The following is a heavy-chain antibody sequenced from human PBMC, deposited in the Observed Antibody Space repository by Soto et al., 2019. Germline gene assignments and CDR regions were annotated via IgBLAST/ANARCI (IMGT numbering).Heavy chain of an antibody. CDR3: TTDSYYDFWSGYYTPNNWFDP. J-gene: IGHJ5*02. CDR1: GFTFSNAW. CDR2: IKSKTDGGTT. D-gene: IGHD3-3*01. Sequence: EVQLVESGGGLVKPGGSLRLSCAASGFTFSNAWMSWVRQAPGKGLEWVGRIKSKTDGGTTDYAAPVKGRFTISRDDSKNTLYLQMNSLKTEDTAVYYCTTDSYYDFWSGYYTPNNWFDPWGQGTLVTVSS. V-gene: IGHV3-15*01.